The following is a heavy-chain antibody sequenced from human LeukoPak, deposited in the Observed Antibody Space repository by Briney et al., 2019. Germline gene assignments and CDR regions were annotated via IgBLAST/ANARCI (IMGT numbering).Heavy chain of an antibody. V-gene: IGHV4-39*01. CDR1: GGSISRSSYY. CDR2: IYDSGST. D-gene: IGHD6-19*01. Sequence: SETLSLTCTVFGGSISRSSYYWGWIRQPPGKGLEWIGSIYDSGSTYYNPSLKSRVTVSVDTSKNQFSLKLSSVTAADTAVYYCATWSDSSGSGGFDPWGQGTLVTVSS. CDR3: ATWSDSSGSGGFDP. J-gene: IGHJ5*02.